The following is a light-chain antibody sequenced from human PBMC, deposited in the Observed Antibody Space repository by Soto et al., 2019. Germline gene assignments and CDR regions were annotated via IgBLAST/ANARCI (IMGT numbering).Light chain of an antibody. J-gene: IGKJ1*01. CDR2: GTS. CDR1: QSVSGSY. CDR3: QHYGSSPQT. Sequence: EIVLTQSPGTLSLSPGERATLSCRASQSVSGSYLAWYQQKPGQAPRLLIYGTSSRATGIPDRFSGSGSGTDFTLTISRLEPEDFAVHYCQHYGSSPQTFGQGTKVDIK. V-gene: IGKV3-20*01.